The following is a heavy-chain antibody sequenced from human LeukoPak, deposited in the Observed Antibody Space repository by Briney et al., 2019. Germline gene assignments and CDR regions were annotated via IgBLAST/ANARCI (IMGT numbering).Heavy chain of an antibody. CDR2: MRDSGST. CDR3: ATIKRGNIYGYFDF. J-gene: IGHJ4*02. CDR1: GGSFSSHY. Sequence: SETLSLTCTVSGGSFSSHYWSWIRQPPGKGLEWIAYMRDSGSTKHNPSLESRVTLSADTSKNQFSLRLSSVTAAYTAVYYCATIKRGNIYGYFDFWGQGILVTVSS. D-gene: IGHD5-18*01. V-gene: IGHV4-59*11.